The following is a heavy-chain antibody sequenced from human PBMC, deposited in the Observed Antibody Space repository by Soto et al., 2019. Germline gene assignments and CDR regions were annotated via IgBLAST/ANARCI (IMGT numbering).Heavy chain of an antibody. Sequence: LSLSCGVCGDCVEIWGHYGKWIRQHPEKGLEWIGYIYYSGSTHYNPSLRSRLRISLDTSKNQFSLKLSSVTAADTAVYYCARGQRDSSSWYFDYWGQGPLVTVPS. J-gene: IGHJ4*02. D-gene: IGHD6-13*01. CDR2: IYYSGST. CDR3: ARGQRDSSSWYFDY. CDR1: GDCVEIWGHY. V-gene: IGHV4-31*11.